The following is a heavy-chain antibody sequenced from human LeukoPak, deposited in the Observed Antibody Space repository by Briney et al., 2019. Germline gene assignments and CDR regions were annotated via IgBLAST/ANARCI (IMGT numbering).Heavy chain of an antibody. D-gene: IGHD3-22*01. Sequence: SETLSLTCAVYGGSFSGYSWSWIRQPPGKDLEWIGYIYHSGNTYYNSSLKSRVTISVDRSKNHFSLKLTSVTAADTAVYYCARGGDSSGFYYYFDYWGQGTLVTVSS. V-gene: IGHV4-30-2*01. CDR1: GGSFSGYS. J-gene: IGHJ4*02. CDR2: IYHSGNT. CDR3: ARGGDSSGFYYYFDY.